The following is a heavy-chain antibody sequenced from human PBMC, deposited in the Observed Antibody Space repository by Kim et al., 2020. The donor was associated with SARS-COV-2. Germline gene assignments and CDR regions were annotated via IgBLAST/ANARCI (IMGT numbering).Heavy chain of an antibody. CDR1: GFTFSSYA. CDR2: ISGSGGST. D-gene: IGHD1-26*01. Sequence: GGSLRLSCAASGFTFSSYAMSWVRQAPGKGLEWVSAISGSGGSTYYADSVKGRFTISRDNSKNTLYLQMNSLRAEDTAVYYCATNPVGATMDYYGMDVWGQGTTVTVSS. V-gene: IGHV3-23*01. CDR3: ATNPVGATMDYYGMDV. J-gene: IGHJ6*02.